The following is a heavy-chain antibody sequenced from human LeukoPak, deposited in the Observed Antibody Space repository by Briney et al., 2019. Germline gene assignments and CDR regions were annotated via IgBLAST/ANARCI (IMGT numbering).Heavy chain of an antibody. Sequence: GGSLRLSCAASGFTVSSNSMNWVRQAPGKGLQWVSVIYSGGNTYYADSVKGRFTISRDNSKNTLYLQMSSLRAEDTAVYYCARENNFGSGMDVWGQGTTVTVSS. D-gene: IGHD3-10*01. CDR2: IYSGGNT. CDR3: ARENNFGSGMDV. J-gene: IGHJ6*02. V-gene: IGHV3-53*01. CDR1: GFTVSSNS.